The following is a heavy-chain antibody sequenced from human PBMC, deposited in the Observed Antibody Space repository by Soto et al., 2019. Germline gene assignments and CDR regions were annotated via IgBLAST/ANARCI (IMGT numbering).Heavy chain of an antibody. J-gene: IGHJ4*02. CDR1: GFTFSSYS. V-gene: IGHV3-21*01. Sequence: EVQLVESGGGLVKPGGSLRLSCAASGFTFSSYSMNWVRQAPGKGLEWVSSISSSSSYIYYADSVKGRFTISRDNAKNSLYLQMNSLRADDTAVYYCARDWGGYSSGRIDYWGQGTLVTVSS. D-gene: IGHD6-19*01. CDR3: ARDWGGYSSGRIDY. CDR2: ISSSSSYI.